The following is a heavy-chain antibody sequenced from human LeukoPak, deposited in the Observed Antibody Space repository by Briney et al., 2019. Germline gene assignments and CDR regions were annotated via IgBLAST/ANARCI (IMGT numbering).Heavy chain of an antibody. CDR1: GYTLTELS. D-gene: IGHD3-22*01. V-gene: IGHV1-24*01. CDR2: FDPEDGET. J-gene: IGHJ4*02. Sequence: GASVKVSCKVSGYTLTELSMHWVRQAPGKGLEWMGGFDPEDGETIYAQKFQGRVTMTRDTSTSTVYMELSSLRSEDTAVYYCARDRPDDSSGYYYRAAGHWGQGTLVTVSS. CDR3: ARDRPDDSSGYYYRAAGH.